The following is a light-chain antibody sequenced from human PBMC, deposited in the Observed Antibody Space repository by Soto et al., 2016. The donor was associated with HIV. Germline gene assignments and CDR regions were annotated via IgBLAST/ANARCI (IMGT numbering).Light chain of an antibody. CDR2: KTS. CDR1: QSISGW. Sequence: DIQMTQSPSTLSASVGDRVTITCRASQSISGWLAWYQQKPGKAPKLLIYKTSSLESGVSSRFSGSGSGTEFTLTISSLLPDDFATYYCQHGDTFGQWTKLEIK. CDR3: QHGDT. V-gene: IGKV1-5*03. J-gene: IGKJ2*01.